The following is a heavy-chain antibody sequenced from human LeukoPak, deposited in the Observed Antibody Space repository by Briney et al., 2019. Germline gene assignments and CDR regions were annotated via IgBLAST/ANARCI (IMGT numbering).Heavy chain of an antibody. J-gene: IGHJ4*02. V-gene: IGHV4-39*07. CDR3: ARSPTYYDSSGYYYSAGPPEDY. Sequence: SETLSLTCTVSGGSISSSSYYWGWIRQPPGMGLEWIGSIYHSGSTYYNPSLKSRVTISVDTSKNQFSLKLSSVTAADTAVYYCARSPTYYDSSGYYYSAGPPEDYWGQGTLVTVSS. D-gene: IGHD3-22*01. CDR2: IYHSGST. CDR1: GGSISSSSYY.